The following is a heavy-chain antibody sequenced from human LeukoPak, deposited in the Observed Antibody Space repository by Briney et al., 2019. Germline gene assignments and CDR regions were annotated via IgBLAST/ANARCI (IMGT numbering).Heavy chain of an antibody. CDR3: AKDVLNYYDSSGYGYFQH. CDR1: RFTFSSYA. J-gene: IGHJ1*01. D-gene: IGHD3-22*01. Sequence: PGGSLRLSCAASRFTFSSYAMSWVRQAPGKGLEWVSAISGSGGSTYYADSVKGRFTISRDNSKNTLYLQMNSLRAEDTAVYYCAKDVLNYYDSSGYGYFQHWGQGTLVTVSS. CDR2: ISGSGGST. V-gene: IGHV3-23*01.